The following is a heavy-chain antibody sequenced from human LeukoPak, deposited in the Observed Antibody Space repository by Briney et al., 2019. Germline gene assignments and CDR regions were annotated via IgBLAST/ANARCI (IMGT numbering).Heavy chain of an antibody. Sequence: GGSLRLSCAASGLTFSSYAMSWVRQAPGKGLEWVSAISGSGGSTYYADSVKGRFTISRDNSKNTLYLQMNSLRAEDTAVYYCAKDELELLHAFDIWGQGTMVTVSS. J-gene: IGHJ3*02. V-gene: IGHV3-23*01. CDR3: AKDELELLHAFDI. D-gene: IGHD1-7*01. CDR2: ISGSGGST. CDR1: GLTFSSYA.